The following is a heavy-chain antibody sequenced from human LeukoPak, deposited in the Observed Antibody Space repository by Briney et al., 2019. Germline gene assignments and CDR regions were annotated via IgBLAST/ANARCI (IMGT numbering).Heavy chain of an antibody. CDR2: IWYDGSNK. CDR3: ARDSTVAAGDY. D-gene: IGHD6-13*01. V-gene: IGHV3-33*01. Sequence: GGSLRLSCAASGFTFSSYGMHWVRQAPGKGLEWVAVIWYDGSNKYYADSVKGRFTISRDNSKNTLYLQMNSLRAEDTAVYYCARDSTVAAGDYWGQGTLVTVSP. CDR1: GFTFSSYG. J-gene: IGHJ4*02.